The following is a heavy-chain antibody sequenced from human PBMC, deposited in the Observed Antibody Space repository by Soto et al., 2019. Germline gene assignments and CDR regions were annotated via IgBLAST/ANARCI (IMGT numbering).Heavy chain of an antibody. CDR3: ASLRIGGLRVPSDY. D-gene: IGHD5-12*01. CDR2: IWYDGSNT. J-gene: IGHJ4*02. Sequence: QVQLVESGGGVVQPGRSLRLSCAASGFTFSTYGMHWVRQAPGKGLEWVAVIWYDGSNTYYADSVKGRFTIARDNSKNPLYVQMNSLRAEDTAVYYCASLRIGGLRVPSDYWGQGTLVTVSS. V-gene: IGHV3-33*01. CDR1: GFTFSTYG.